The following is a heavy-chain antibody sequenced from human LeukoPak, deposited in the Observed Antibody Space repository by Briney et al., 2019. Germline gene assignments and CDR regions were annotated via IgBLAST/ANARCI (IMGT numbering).Heavy chain of an antibody. D-gene: IGHD4-17*01. Sequence: PSETLSLTCAVSGYSISSGYYWGWIRQPPGKGLEWIGSIYHSGSTYYNPSLKSRVTISVDTSKNQFSLKLSSVTAADTVVYYCARPSTVTTDSDYWGQGTLVTVSS. CDR2: IYHSGST. CDR3: ARPSTVTTDSDY. J-gene: IGHJ4*02. V-gene: IGHV4-38-2*01. CDR1: GYSISSGYY.